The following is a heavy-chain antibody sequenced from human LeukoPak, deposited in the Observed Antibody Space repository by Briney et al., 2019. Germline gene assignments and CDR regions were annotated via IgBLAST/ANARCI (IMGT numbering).Heavy chain of an antibody. Sequence: PGGSLRLSCAASGFTVSSNYMSWVRQAPGKGLEWVSVIYSGGSAYYADSVKGRFTISRDSSENTLYLQMNSLRAEDTAVYYCAKGRRDGYNYDYWGQGTPVTVSS. J-gene: IGHJ4*02. CDR2: IYSGGSA. D-gene: IGHD5-24*01. CDR1: GFTVSSNY. CDR3: AKGRRDGYNYDY. V-gene: IGHV3-53*01.